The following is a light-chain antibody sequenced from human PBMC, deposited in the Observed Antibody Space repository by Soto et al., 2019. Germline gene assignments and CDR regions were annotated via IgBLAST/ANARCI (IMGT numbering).Light chain of an antibody. CDR1: QDINSW. CDR2: GAS. J-gene: IGKJ4*01. V-gene: IGKV1D-16*01. Sequence: DVQMTQSPSSLSASVGDRVTITCRASQDINSWLAWYQQKPGKAPRSLIYGASRVQTGVPLRFSGSGSGTVFTLTISSLQPEDSATYYCQQYNIYPLTFGGGTKVEIK. CDR3: QQYNIYPLT.